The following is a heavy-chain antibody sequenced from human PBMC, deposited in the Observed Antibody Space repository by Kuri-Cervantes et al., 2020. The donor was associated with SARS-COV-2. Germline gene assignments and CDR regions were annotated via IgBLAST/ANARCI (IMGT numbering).Heavy chain of an antibody. CDR2: IYSSGTS. CDR3: ARDTRLGCSGTSCYSFLDY. CDR1: GDSISSDGHF. J-gene: IGHJ4*02. V-gene: IGHV4-31*03. Sequence: SETLSLTCTVSGDSISSDGHFWTWIRQPPGKGLEWIGYIYSSGTSHYNPSLKSRVTISVDTSKNKFSLNLSSVTAADTAVYYCARDTRLGCSGTSCYSFLDYWGQGTLVTVSS. D-gene: IGHD2-2*01.